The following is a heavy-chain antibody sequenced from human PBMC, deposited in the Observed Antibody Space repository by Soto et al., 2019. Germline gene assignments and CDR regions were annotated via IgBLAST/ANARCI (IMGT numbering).Heavy chain of an antibody. CDR2: IIPIFGTA. CDR3: ARSYYDYVWGSYRYTYNWFDP. CDR1: RVAFSKFI. J-gene: IGHJ5*02. Sequence: SVKVSCKASRVAFSKFIVTWVRQAPGLGLEWVGGIIPIFGTANYAQKFQGRVTITADKSTSTAYMELSSLRSEDTAVYYCARSYYDYVWGSYRYTYNWFDPWGQGTLVTVSS. V-gene: IGHV1-69*06. D-gene: IGHD3-16*02.